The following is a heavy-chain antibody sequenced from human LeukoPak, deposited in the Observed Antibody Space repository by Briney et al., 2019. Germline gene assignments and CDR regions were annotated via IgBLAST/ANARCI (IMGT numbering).Heavy chain of an antibody. V-gene: IGHV1-69*04. CDR1: GGTFSSYA. CDR2: IIPILGIA. J-gene: IGHJ4*02. Sequence: SVKVSCKASGGTFSSYAISWVRQAPGQGLEWMGRIIPILGIANYAQKFQGRVTITADKSTSTAYMELSSLRSEDTAVYYCARDSLCGDCYSEFDYWGQGTLVTVSS. CDR3: ARDSLCGDCYSEFDY. D-gene: IGHD2-21*02.